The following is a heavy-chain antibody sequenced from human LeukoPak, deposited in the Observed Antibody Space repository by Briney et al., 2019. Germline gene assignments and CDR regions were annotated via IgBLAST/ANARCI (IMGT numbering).Heavy chain of an antibody. Sequence: SVKVSCKASGGTFSSYAISWVRQAPGQGLEWMGRIIPIFGTANYAQKFQGRVTITTDESTSTAYMELSSLRSEDTAVYYCARVRTSVAGSYYYCYYMDVWGKGTTVTVSS. CDR3: ARVRTSVAGSYYYCYYMDV. J-gene: IGHJ6*03. V-gene: IGHV1-69*05. CDR1: GGTFSSYA. CDR2: IIPIFGTA. D-gene: IGHD6-19*01.